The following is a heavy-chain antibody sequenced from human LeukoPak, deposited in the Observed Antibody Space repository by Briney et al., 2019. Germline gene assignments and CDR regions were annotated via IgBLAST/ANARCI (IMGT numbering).Heavy chain of an antibody. CDR2: ISAYNGNT. CDR3: ARTASDYSGSYWGGGYFDY. D-gene: IGHD1-26*01. Sequence: ASVKVSCKASGYTFTSYGISWVRQAPGRGLEWMGWISAYNGNTNYAQKLQGRVTMTTDTSTSTAYMELRSLRSDDTAVYYCARTASDYSGSYWGGGYFDYWGQGTLVTVSS. V-gene: IGHV1-18*01. CDR1: GYTFTSYG. J-gene: IGHJ4*02.